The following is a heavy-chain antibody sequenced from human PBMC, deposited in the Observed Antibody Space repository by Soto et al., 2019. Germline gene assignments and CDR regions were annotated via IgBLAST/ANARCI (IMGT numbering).Heavy chain of an antibody. CDR1: GYSISSSNW. D-gene: IGHD1-26*01. CDR3: ARREIQGPIDY. V-gene: IGHV4-28*01. Sequence: SETLSLTCAVSGYSISSSNWWGRIRQPPGKGLEWIGYIYYSGTTYYNPSLKSRVTMSVDTSKNQFSLKLTSVTAVDTAVYYCARREIQGPIDYWGQGTLVTVS. J-gene: IGHJ4*02. CDR2: IYYSGTT.